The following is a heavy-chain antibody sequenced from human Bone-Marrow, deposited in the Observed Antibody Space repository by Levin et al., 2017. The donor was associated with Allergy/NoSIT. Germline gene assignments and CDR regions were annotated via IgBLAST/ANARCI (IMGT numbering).Heavy chain of an antibody. J-gene: IGHJ4*02. V-gene: IGHV1-18*01. Sequence: GASVKVSCKASGYTFTSYGISWVRQAPGQGLEWMGWISAYNGHTNYEQKLQGRVTMTTDTSTSTAYMELRSLRSDDTAVYYCARDRFGVLVGVTADYWGQGTQVTVSS. CDR2: ISAYNGHT. D-gene: IGHD3-10*01. CDR3: ARDRFGVLVGVTADY. CDR1: GYTFTSYG.